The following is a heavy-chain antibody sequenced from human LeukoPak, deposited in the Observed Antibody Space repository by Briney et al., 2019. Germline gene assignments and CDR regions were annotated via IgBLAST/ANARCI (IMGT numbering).Heavy chain of an antibody. CDR3: ARYSGSYYFFDY. D-gene: IGHD1-26*01. Sequence: GGSLRLSCAASGFTVSSNYMSRVRQAPGKGLEWVSVIYSGGSTYYADSVKGRFTISRDNSKNTLYLQMNSLRAEDTAVYYCARYSGSYYFFDYRGQGTLVTVSS. CDR2: IYSGGST. V-gene: IGHV3-66*01. CDR1: GFTVSSNY. J-gene: IGHJ4*02.